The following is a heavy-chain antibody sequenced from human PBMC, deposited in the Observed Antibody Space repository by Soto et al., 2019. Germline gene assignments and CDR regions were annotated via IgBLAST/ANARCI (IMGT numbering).Heavy chain of an antibody. CDR3: ARVGRHQLVRTTFLED. V-gene: IGHV4-34*01. J-gene: IGHJ4*02. D-gene: IGHD6-13*01. CDR1: GGSFSGYY. CDR2: INHSGST. Sequence: QVQLQQWGAGLLKPSETLSLTCAVYGGSFSGYYWSWIRQPPGKGLEWIGEINHSGSTNYNPSLKSRVTISVDTSKNQFSLKLSSVTAADTAVYYCARVGRHQLVRTTFLEDWGQGTLVTVSS.